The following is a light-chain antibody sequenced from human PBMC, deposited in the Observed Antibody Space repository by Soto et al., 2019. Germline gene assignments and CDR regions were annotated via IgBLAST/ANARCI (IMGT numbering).Light chain of an antibody. V-gene: IGLV2-8*01. Sequence: QYALTQPPSASGSPGQSVTISCTGTSSDVGGYNYVSWYQQHPGKAPKIMIYEVTKRPSGVPDRFSGSKSGNTASLTVSGLQADDEADYYCTSYAGNNSVIFGGGTKLTVL. CDR3: TSYAGNNSVI. CDR2: EVT. CDR1: SSDVGGYNY. J-gene: IGLJ2*01.